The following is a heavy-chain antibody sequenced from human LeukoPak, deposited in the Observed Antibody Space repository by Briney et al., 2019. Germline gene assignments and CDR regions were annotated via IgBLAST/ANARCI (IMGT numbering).Heavy chain of an antibody. D-gene: IGHD1-14*01. CDR2: IYPGDSDT. J-gene: IGHJ1*01. Sequence: HGESLKISCKGSGYSFTSYWIGWVRQMPGKGLEWMGIIYPGDSDTRYSPSFQGQVTISADKSISTAYLQWSSLKASDTAMYYCARLTAPPLGYFQHWGQGTLVTVSS. CDR1: GYSFTSYW. V-gene: IGHV5-51*01. CDR3: ARLTAPPLGYFQH.